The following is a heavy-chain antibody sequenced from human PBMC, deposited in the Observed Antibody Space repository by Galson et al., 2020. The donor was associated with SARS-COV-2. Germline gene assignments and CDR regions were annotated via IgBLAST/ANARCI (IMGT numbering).Heavy chain of an antibody. D-gene: IGHD4-4*01. CDR2: VYYSGCT. CDR3: ARDAGYSNGLDY. V-gene: IGHV4-59*13. J-gene: IGHJ4*02. Sequence: SETLYLTCTVSGCSISSYYWSWIRQSPGQGLEWIRYVYYSGCTNYNPALKSRVTISIDTSKKQFTLNLSSVTAADTAGYYCARDAGYSNGLDYWGQGTLVTVSS. CDR1: GCSISSYY.